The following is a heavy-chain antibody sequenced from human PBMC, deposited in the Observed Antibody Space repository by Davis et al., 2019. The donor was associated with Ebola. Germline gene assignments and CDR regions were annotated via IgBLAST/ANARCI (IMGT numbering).Heavy chain of an antibody. CDR1: GGSVSNYY. V-gene: IGHV4-59*02. CDR2: IYYSGST. J-gene: IGHJ4*02. D-gene: IGHD3-22*01. Sequence: MPSETLSLTCTVSGGSVSNYYWSWIRQPPGKGLEWIGYIYYSGSTNYNPSLKSRVTISVDTSKNQFSLKLSSVTAADTAVYYCARVTYYYDSSGSLYYFDYWGQGTLVTVSS. CDR3: ARVTYYYDSSGSLYYFDY.